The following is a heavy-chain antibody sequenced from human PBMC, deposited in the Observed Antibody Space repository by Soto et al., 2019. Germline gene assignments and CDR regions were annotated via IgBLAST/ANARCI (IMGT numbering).Heavy chain of an antibody. Sequence: GGSLRLSCAASGFTFDDYAMHWVRQAPGKGLEWVSGISWNSGCIGYADSVKGRFTRSRDNAKNSLYLQMNSLSAEDTALYYCAKDYGSGSSRLYYYYYMDVWGKGTTVTVSS. D-gene: IGHD3-10*01. CDR2: ISWNSGCI. V-gene: IGHV3-9*01. CDR3: AKDYGSGSSRLYYYYYMDV. J-gene: IGHJ6*03. CDR1: GFTFDDYA.